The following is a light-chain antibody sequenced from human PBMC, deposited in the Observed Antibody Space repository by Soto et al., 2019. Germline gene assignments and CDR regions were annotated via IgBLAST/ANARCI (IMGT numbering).Light chain of an antibody. Sequence: QSVLTQPASVSGSPGQSITIPCTGTSGDVGGYNLVSWYQQHPGKAPKLMIYEVTERPSGVSNRFSGSKSGNTASLTISGLHPDDEADYYCCSYAGNSEVFGTGTK. CDR3: CSYAGNSEV. CDR2: EVT. CDR1: SGDVGGYNL. V-gene: IGLV2-23*02. J-gene: IGLJ1*01.